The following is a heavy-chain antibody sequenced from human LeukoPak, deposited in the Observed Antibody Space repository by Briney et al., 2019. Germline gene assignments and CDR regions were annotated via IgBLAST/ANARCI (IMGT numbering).Heavy chain of an antibody. CDR2: ISSDGGST. J-gene: IGHJ4*02. CDR1: GFTFSNYA. CDR3: AREDGYSSSWYSDY. D-gene: IGHD6-13*01. Sequence: GGSLRLSCSASGFTFSNYAMHWVRQAPGKGLQYASAISSDGGSTYYADSVKGRFTISGDNYKDTLYLQMSSLRAEDTAVYYCAREDGYSSSWYSDYWGQGTLVTVSS. V-gene: IGHV3-64D*09.